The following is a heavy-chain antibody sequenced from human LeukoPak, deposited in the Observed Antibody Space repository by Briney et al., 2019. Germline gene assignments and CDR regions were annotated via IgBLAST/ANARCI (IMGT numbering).Heavy chain of an antibody. CDR1: GYTFTGYY. D-gene: IGHD4-17*01. CDR3: ARGYYGAKGGYYFDY. J-gene: IGHJ4*02. V-gene: IGHV1-2*02. Sequence: ASVKVSCKASGYTFTGYYMHWVRQAPGQGLEWMGWINPNSGGTNYAQKFQGRVTMTRDTSISTAYMELSRLRSDDTAVYYCARGYYGAKGGYYFDYWGQGTLVTVSS. CDR2: INPNSGGT.